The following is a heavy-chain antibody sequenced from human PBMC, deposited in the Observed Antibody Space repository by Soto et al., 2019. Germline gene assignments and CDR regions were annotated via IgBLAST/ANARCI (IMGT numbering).Heavy chain of an antibody. CDR2: IFPSDSDT. D-gene: IGHD3-22*01. V-gene: IGHV5-51*01. CDR1: GNMFTSYL. CDR3: ARKDTSGYFNWFDP. Sequence: DSLKVSGCTCGNMFTSYLVALVRPRPGKGLEWMGIIFPSDSDTRYSPSFQGQVTISADRSTSTVCLQWASLKASDTAVHFCARKDTSGYFNWFDPWGQRTLVTVSS. J-gene: IGHJ5*02.